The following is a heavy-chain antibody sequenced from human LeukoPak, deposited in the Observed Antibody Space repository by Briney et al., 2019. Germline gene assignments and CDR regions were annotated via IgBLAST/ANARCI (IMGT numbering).Heavy chain of an antibody. CDR2: INLAGGTT. CDR1: GYTFTSYY. Sequence: GASVKVSCKASGYTFTSYYIHWVRQAPGQGLEWMGIINLAGGTTNYAQKFQGRVTMTRDTSTNTVYMELNSLRAEDTAVYYCARDLYPYDFWSGHMDVWGKGTTVTVSS. CDR3: ARDLYPYDFWSGHMDV. V-gene: IGHV1-46*01. J-gene: IGHJ6*03. D-gene: IGHD3-3*01.